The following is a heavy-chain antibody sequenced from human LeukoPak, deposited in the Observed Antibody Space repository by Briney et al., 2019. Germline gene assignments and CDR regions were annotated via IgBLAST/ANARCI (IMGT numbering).Heavy chain of an antibody. V-gene: IGHV4-61*02. CDR3: ARSKDILTGYCFDY. Sequence: SETLSLTCTVSGGSISSGSYYWSWIRQPAGKGLEWIGRIYTSGSTNYNPSLKSRFTISVDTSKNQFSLKVTSVTAADTAVYYCARSKDILTGYCFDYWGQGTLVTVSS. D-gene: IGHD3-9*01. CDR1: GGSISSGSYY. J-gene: IGHJ4*02. CDR2: IYTSGST.